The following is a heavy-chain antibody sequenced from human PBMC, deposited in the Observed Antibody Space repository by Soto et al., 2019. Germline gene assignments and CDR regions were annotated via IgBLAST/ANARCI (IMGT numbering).Heavy chain of an antibody. V-gene: IGHV3-30-3*01. CDR1: GFTFSSYA. J-gene: IGHJ3*02. Sequence: QVQLVESGGGVVQPGRSLRLSCAASGFTFSSYAMHWVRQAPGKGLEWVAVISYDGSNKYYADSVKGRFTISRDNXKXTXXLQMNSLRAEDTAVYYCARDGYGSGSYQGKGAFDIWGQGTMVTVSS. CDR3: ARDGYGSGSYQGKGAFDI. CDR2: ISYDGSNK. D-gene: IGHD3-10*01.